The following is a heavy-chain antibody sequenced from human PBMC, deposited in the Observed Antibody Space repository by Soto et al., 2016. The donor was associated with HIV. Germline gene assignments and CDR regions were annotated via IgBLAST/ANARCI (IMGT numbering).Heavy chain of an antibody. D-gene: IGHD3-10*01. Sequence: EVQLLESGGGLVQPGGSLRISCAASGFAFRSYAMNWVRQTPGKGLEWVSAISGSGGNTYSADSVKGRFTISRDNSKNTLYLQMNSLRAEDTAVYYCAKFPTVGWFGVLWFDNWGQGTLVTVSS. CDR3: AKFPTVGWFGVLWFDN. CDR2: ISGSGGNT. J-gene: IGHJ5*02. CDR1: GFAFRSYA. V-gene: IGHV3-23*01.